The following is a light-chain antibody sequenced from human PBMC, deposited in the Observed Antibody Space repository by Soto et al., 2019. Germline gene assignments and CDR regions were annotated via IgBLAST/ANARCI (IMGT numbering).Light chain of an antibody. CDR3: SSYTSSSTYV. J-gene: IGLJ1*01. Sequence: QSVLTQPASVSGSPGQSITISCTGTGSDVGGYNYVSWYQQHPGKAPKLMIYDVSNRPSGVSNRFSGSKSGNTASLTISGLQAEDEADYYCSSYTSSSTYVFGTGTKLTVL. CDR1: GSDVGGYNY. CDR2: DVS. V-gene: IGLV2-14*01.